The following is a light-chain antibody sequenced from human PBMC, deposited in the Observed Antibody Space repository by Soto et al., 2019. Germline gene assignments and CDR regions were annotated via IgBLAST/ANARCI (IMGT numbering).Light chain of an antibody. J-gene: IGKJ5*01. Sequence: IVMTQSPATLSVSTGERATLSCRASQTIRRSVAWYQQKPGQPPRLLIYNSYTRATGIAARFSGGGSGTDFTLTISSLQVEDFAVYYCQQYNNWPPTFGQGTRLEL. CDR3: QQYNNWPPT. V-gene: IGKV3-15*01. CDR2: NSY. CDR1: QTIRRS.